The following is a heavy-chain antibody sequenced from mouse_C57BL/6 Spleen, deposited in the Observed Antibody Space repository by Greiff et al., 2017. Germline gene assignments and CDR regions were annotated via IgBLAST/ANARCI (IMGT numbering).Heavy chain of an antibody. CDR2: IAPSDSET. D-gene: IGHD2-2*01. CDR1: SYTFTSSC. V-gene: IGHV1-52*01. CDR3: ARGDGYDENAMDY. Sequence: VQLQQPGAELVRPGSSVKLSSKASSYTFTSSCMHWVKQRPIQGLEWIGNIAPSDSETHYNQKFKDKATLTVDKSSSTAYMQLSSLTSEDSAVYYCARGDGYDENAMDYWGQGTSDTVSS. J-gene: IGHJ4*01.